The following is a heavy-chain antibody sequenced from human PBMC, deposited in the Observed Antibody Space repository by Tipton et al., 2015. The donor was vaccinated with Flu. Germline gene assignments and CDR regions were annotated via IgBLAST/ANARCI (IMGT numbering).Heavy chain of an antibody. V-gene: IGHV4-34*01. Sequence: TLSLTCAVYGGSFSAYYWSWIRQPPGKGLEWVGEINHSGTTNYNPSLTSRVTISADTSKKQFSLRLTSVTAADTAVYYCARSPGYYFDYWGQGTLVTVSS. CDR2: INHSGTT. J-gene: IGHJ4*02. CDR1: GGSFSAYY. CDR3: ARSPGYYFDY.